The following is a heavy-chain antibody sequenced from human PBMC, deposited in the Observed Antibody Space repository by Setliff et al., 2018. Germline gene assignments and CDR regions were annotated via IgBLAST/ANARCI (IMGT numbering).Heavy chain of an antibody. CDR3: ARDRRIVGARHAFDI. D-gene: IGHD1-26*01. CDR2: IYYSGST. Sequence: KPSETLSLTCTVSGGSISSGGYYWSWIRQHPGKGLEWNGYIYYSGSTYYNPSLKSRVTISVDTSKNQFSLKLSSVTAADTAVYYCARDRRIVGARHAFDIWGQGTMVTVSS. J-gene: IGHJ3*02. V-gene: IGHV4-31*03. CDR1: GGSISSGGYY.